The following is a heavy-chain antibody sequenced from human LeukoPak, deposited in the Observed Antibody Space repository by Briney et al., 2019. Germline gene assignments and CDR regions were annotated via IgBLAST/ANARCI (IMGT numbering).Heavy chain of an antibody. CDR2: INPNSGGT. CDR1: GYTFTSYY. CDR3: ARTGYSSGWYDYYGMDV. V-gene: IGHV1-2*02. J-gene: IGHJ6*02. Sequence: ASVKVSCKASGYTFTSYYLHWVRQAPGQGLEWMGWINPNSGGTNYAQKFQGRVTMTRDTSISTAYMELSRLRSDDTAVYCCARTGYSSGWYDYYGMDVWGQGTTVTVSS. D-gene: IGHD6-19*01.